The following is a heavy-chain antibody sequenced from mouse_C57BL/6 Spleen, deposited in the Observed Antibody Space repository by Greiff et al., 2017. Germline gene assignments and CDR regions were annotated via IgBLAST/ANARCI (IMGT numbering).Heavy chain of an antibody. V-gene: IGHV1-61*01. CDR1: GYTFTSYW. CDR3: ARLRDWAMDY. CDR2: IYPSDSET. J-gene: IGHJ4*01. D-gene: IGHD4-1*01. Sequence: QVQLQQPGAELVRPGSSVKLSCKASGYTFTSYWMDWVKQRPGQGLEWIGNIYPSDSETHYNPKFKDKATLTVDKSSSTAYMQRSSLTSEDSAVYYCARLRDWAMDYWGQGTSVTVSS.